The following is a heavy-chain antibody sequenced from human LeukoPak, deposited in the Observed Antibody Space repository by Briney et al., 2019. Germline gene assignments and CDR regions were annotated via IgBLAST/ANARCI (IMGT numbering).Heavy chain of an antibody. Sequence: GASVKVSCKASGYTFTSYYMHWVRQAPGQGLEWMGIINPSGGSTSYAQKFQGRVTMTRDMSTSTVYMELSSLRSEDTAVYYCARDREWGVGAIGSDYWGQGTLVTVSS. CDR1: GYTFTSYY. D-gene: IGHD1-26*01. CDR3: ARDREWGVGAIGSDY. CDR2: INPSGGST. J-gene: IGHJ4*02. V-gene: IGHV1-46*01.